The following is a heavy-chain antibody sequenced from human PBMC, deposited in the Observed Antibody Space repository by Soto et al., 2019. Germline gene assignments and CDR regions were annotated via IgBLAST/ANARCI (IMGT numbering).Heavy chain of an antibody. D-gene: IGHD2-2*01. CDR1: GFTFGDYA. Sequence: PGGSLRLSCTASGFTFGDYAMSWFRQAPGKGLEWVGFIRSKAYGGTTEYAASVKGRFTISRDDSKSIAYLQMNSLKTENTAVYYCTRDLPCSSTSCFVRGPDYWGQGTLVTVSS. CDR2: IRSKAYGGTT. V-gene: IGHV3-49*03. J-gene: IGHJ4*02. CDR3: TRDLPCSSTSCFVRGPDY.